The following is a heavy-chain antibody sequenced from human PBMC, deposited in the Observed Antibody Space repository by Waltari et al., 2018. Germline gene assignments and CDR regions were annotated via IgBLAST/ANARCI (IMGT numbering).Heavy chain of an antibody. Sequence: EVQLLESGGGLVQPGGSLRLSCAASGFTFSSYAMSWVRPAPGKGLEWVSAISGSGGSTYYADSVKGRFTISRDNSKNTLYLQMNSLRAEDTAVYYCAPSHIAMVWPDAFDIWGQGTMVTVSS. D-gene: IGHD5-18*01. CDR2: ISGSGGST. V-gene: IGHV3-23*01. CDR3: APSHIAMVWPDAFDI. J-gene: IGHJ3*02. CDR1: GFTFSSYA.